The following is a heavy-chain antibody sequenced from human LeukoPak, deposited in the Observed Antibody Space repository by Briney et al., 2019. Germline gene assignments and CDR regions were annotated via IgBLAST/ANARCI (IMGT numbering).Heavy chain of an antibody. J-gene: IGHJ6*03. V-gene: IGHV3-23*01. D-gene: IGHD3-3*01. CDR1: GFTFTSCA. CDR2: ISGSGGST. Sequence: GGSLRLSCAASGFTFTSCAMNWVRQAPGKGLEWVSVISGSGGSTYYADSVKGRFTISRDNSKNTLYLQMNSLRAEDTAVYYCAKIPYYDFWSGYSYYYYMDVWGKGTTVTVSS. CDR3: AKIPYYDFWSGYSYYYYMDV.